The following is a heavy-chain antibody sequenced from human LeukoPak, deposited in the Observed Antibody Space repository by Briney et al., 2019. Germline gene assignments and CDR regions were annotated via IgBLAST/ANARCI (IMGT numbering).Heavy chain of an antibody. CDR3: ARAGGSSWYGGAYFDY. V-gene: IGHV1-18*01. Sequence: ASVKVSCKTSGYPFSAYGLAWVRQAPGQGLEWMGWINAYNVNTNYAENLQGRVTFTTDTSTSTAYMEMRSLRSDDTAVYYCARAGGSSWYGGAYFDYWGQGTLVTVSS. J-gene: IGHJ4*02. D-gene: IGHD6-13*01. CDR1: GYPFSAYG. CDR2: INAYNVNT.